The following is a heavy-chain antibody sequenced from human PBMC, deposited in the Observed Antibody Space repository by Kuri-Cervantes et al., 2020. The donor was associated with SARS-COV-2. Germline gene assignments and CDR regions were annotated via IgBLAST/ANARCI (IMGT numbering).Heavy chain of an antibody. CDR1: GGSISSGGYY. CDR3: ARVGDSSSWRGGPDY. CDR2: INWNGGST. Sequence: ETLSLTCTVSGGSISSGGYYWSWVRQAPGKGLEWVSGINWNGGSTGYADSVKGRFTISRDNAKNSLYLQMNSLRAEDTALYYCARVGDSSSWRGGPDYWGQGTLVTVSS. D-gene: IGHD6-13*01. V-gene: IGHV3-20*04. J-gene: IGHJ4*02.